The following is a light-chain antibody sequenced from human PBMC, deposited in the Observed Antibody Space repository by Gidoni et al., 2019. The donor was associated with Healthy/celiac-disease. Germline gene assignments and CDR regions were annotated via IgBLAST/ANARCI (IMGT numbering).Light chain of an antibody. J-gene: IGLJ2*01. CDR1: SSNIGAGYA. CDR3: QSYDSSLSGSDVV. Sequence: QSGLTQPPSVSGAPGQRVTISCTGSSSNIGAGYAVHWYQQLPGTAPKLLIYGNSNRPSGVPDRFSGSKSGTSASLAITGLQAEDEADYYCQSYDSSLSGSDVVFGGGTKLTVL. CDR2: GNS. V-gene: IGLV1-40*01.